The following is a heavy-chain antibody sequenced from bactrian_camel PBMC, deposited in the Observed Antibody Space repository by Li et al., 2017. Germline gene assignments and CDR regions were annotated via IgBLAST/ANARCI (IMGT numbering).Heavy chain of an antibody. D-gene: IGHD2*01. J-gene: IGHJ4*01. CDR1: EYTYNSYC. CDR2: IGIDGTT. V-gene: IGHV3S63*01. CDR3: AADVSLSCGTDYDVPGWY. Sequence: HVQLVESGGGSVQAGGSLTLSCVATEYTYNSYCMAWFRQSPHTSWLERERVARIGIDGTTTYADSVKGRFTISRDNAKKSLSLQMTSPKPEDSAMYYCAADVSLSCGTDYDVPGWYWGQGTQVTVS.